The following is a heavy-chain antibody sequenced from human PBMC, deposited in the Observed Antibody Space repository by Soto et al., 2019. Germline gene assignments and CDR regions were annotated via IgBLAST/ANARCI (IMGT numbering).Heavy chain of an antibody. CDR1: GFTFTRYS. Sequence: WGSLRLSWAASGFTFTRYSMNWVRQAPGKGLEWVSSISSTTNYIYYGDSMKGRFTISRDNAKNSLYLEMKSLRAEDTAVYYCARESEDLTSNFDYWGQGTLVTVSS. CDR3: ARESEDLTSNFDY. CDR2: ISSTTNYI. J-gene: IGHJ4*02. V-gene: IGHV3-21*06.